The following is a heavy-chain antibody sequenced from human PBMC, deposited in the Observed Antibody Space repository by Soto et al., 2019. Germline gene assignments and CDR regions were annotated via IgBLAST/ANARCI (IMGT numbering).Heavy chain of an antibody. CDR1: GGSISSSNW. J-gene: IGHJ5*02. D-gene: IGHD6-19*01. Sequence: PSETLSLTCAVSGGSISSSNWWSWVRQPPGKGLEWIGEIYHSGSTNYNPSLKTRVTISVDTSKNQFSLKLSSVTAADTAVYYCARGCSSGWGLNWFDPWGQGTLVTVSS. CDR2: IYHSGST. CDR3: ARGCSSGWGLNWFDP. V-gene: IGHV4-4*02.